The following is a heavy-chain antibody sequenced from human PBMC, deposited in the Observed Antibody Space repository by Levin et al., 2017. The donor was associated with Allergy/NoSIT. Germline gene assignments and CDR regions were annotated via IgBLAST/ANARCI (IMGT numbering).Heavy chain of an antibody. Sequence: GGSLRLSCAASGFTFSDYYMSWIRQAPGKGLEWVSYISSSGSTIYYADSVKGRFTISRDNAKNSLYLQMNSLRAEDTAVYYCAREALGCGGDCYLRNWFDPWGQGTLVTVSS. J-gene: IGHJ5*02. CDR2: ISSSGSTI. CDR3: AREALGCGGDCYLRNWFDP. CDR1: GFTFSDYY. D-gene: IGHD2-21*02. V-gene: IGHV3-11*01.